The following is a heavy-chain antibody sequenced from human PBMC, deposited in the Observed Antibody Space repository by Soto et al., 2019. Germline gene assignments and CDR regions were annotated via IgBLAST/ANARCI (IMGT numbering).Heavy chain of an antibody. CDR3: ARSPGYYFDY. CDR2: IYYSGIT. CDR1: GGSIGSGGYY. Sequence: SETLSLTCTVSGGSIGSGGYYWSWIRQHPGKGLEWIGYIYYSGITYYNPPLKSRVTISVDTSKNQFSLKLSSVTAADTAVYYCARSPGYYFDYWGQGTLVTVSS. V-gene: IGHV4-31*03. J-gene: IGHJ4*02.